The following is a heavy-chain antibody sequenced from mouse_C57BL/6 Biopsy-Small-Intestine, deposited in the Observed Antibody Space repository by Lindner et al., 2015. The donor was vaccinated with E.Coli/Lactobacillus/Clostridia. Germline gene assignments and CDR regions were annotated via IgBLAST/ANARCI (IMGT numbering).Heavy chain of an antibody. D-gene: IGHD3-2*01. CDR3: ARAETRFFDY. CDR2: IDPADGET. CDR1: GFNIKDYY. V-gene: IGHV14-2*01. Sequence: EVQLQESGAELVKPGASVKLSCTASGFNIKDYYIHWVKQRTEQGLEWIGRIDPADGETKYAPKFQGKATMTADTSSNTAYLHLSSLTSEDIAVYYCARAETRFFDYWGQGTTLTVSS. J-gene: IGHJ2*01.